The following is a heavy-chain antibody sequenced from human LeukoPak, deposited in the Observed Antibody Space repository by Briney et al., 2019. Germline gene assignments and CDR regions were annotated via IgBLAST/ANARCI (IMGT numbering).Heavy chain of an antibody. J-gene: IGHJ6*02. D-gene: IGHD6-13*01. CDR3: ARDLSAAGTNYYYGMDV. Sequence: ASVKVSCKASGHTFTDYYMHWVRQAPGEGLEWMGIINPNSGGTNYAQKFQGWVTMTRDTSISTAYMELSRLRSDDTAVYYCARDLSAAGTNYYYGMDVWGQGTTVTVSS. CDR1: GHTFTDYY. V-gene: IGHV1-2*04. CDR2: INPNSGGT.